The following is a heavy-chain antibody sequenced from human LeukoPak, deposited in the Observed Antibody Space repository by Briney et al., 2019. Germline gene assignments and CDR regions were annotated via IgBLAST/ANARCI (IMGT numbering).Heavy chain of an antibody. D-gene: IGHD5-12*01. CDR3: ARESGGAGFLEWLRNDAFDI. V-gene: IGHV1-8*01. Sequence: ASVKVSCKASGYTFTSYDINWVRQATGQGLEWMGWMNPNSGSTGYAQKFQGRVTMTRNTSISTAYMELSSLRSEDTAVYYCARESGGAGFLEWLRNDAFDIWGQGTMVTVSS. CDR1: GYTFTSYD. J-gene: IGHJ3*02. CDR2: MNPNSGST.